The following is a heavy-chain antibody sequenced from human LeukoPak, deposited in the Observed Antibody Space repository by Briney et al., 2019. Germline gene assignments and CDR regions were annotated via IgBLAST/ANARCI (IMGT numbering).Heavy chain of an antibody. CDR1: GGTFSSYA. CDR2: IIPIFGTA. J-gene: IGHJ4*02. V-gene: IGHV1-69*13. CDR3: ARDPPEAYSGYDYGGDY. D-gene: IGHD5-12*01. Sequence: SVKVSCTASGGTFSSYAISWVRQAPGQGLEWMGGIIPIFGTANYAQKFQGRVTITADESTSTAYMELSSLRSEDTAVYYCARDPPEAYSGYDYGGDYWGQGTLVTVSS.